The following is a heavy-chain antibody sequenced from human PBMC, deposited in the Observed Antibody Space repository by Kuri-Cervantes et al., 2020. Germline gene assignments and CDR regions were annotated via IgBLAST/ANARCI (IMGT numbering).Heavy chain of an antibody. J-gene: IGHJ4*02. CDR1: GFTFSSYW. V-gene: IGHV3-7*05. Sequence: GESLKISCAASGFTFSSYWMSWVRQAPGKGLEWMANIKQDGSEKYYVDSVKGRFTISRDNAKNSLNLQMNSLRAEDTALYYCAKDRWYGTTDGYTFFDSWGQGILVTVSS. CDR3: AKDRWYGTTDGYTFFDS. CDR2: IKQDGSEK. D-gene: IGHD5-24*01.